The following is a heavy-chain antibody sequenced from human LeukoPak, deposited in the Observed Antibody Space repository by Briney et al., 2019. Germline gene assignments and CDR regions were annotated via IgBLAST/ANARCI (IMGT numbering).Heavy chain of an antibody. Sequence: GRSLRLSCAASGFTFSSYAMHWVRQAPGKGLEWVAVISYDGSNKYYADSVKGRFTISRDNSKNTLYLQMNSLRAEDTAVYYCAGELTTTDAFDIWGQGTMGTVSS. D-gene: IGHD4-17*01. V-gene: IGHV3-30-3*01. CDR2: ISYDGSNK. CDR3: AGELTTTDAFDI. J-gene: IGHJ3*02. CDR1: GFTFSSYA.